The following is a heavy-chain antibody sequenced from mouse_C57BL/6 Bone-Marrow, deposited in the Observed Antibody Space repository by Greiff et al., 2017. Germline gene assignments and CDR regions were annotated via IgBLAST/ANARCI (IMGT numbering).Heavy chain of an antibody. Sequence: QVHVKQPGAELVMPGASVKLSCKASGYTFTSYWMHWVKQRPGQGLEWIGEIDPSDSYTNYNQKFKGKSTLTVDKSSSTAYMQLSSLTSEDSAVYYCARGGYYGSRYFDVWGTGTTVTVSS. J-gene: IGHJ1*03. CDR3: ARGGYYGSRYFDV. D-gene: IGHD1-1*01. CDR1: GYTFTSYW. V-gene: IGHV1-69*01. CDR2: IDPSDSYT.